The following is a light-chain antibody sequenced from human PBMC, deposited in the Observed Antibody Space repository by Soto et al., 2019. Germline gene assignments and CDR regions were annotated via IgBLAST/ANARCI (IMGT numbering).Light chain of an antibody. Sequence: QSVLTQPPSASGPPGQRVTISCSGSRFNIGSNTVNWYQQLPGTAPKLLIYSENQRPSGVPDRFSGSKSGTSASLAISGLQSEDEADYYCAAWDGSLNVVLFGGGTKLTVL. CDR3: AAWDGSLNVVL. CDR2: SEN. J-gene: IGLJ2*01. CDR1: RFNIGSNT. V-gene: IGLV1-44*01.